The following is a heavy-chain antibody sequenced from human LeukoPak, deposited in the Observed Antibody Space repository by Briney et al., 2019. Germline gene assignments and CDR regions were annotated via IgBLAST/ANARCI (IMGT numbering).Heavy chain of an antibody. J-gene: IGHJ4*02. CDR1: GYTFTSYA. V-gene: IGHV7-4-1*02. CDR2: INTNTGNP. Sequence: GASVKVSCEASGYTFTSYAMNWVRQAPGQGLEWMGWINTNTGNPTYAQGFPGRFVFSLDTSVSTAYLQISSLKAEDTAVYYCASYYGDYLGEGFDYWGQGTLVTVSS. CDR3: ASYYGDYLGEGFDY. D-gene: IGHD4-17*01.